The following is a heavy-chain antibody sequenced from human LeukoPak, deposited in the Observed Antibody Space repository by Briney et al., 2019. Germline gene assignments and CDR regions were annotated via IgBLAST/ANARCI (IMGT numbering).Heavy chain of an antibody. CDR1: GGSISSYY. Sequence: PSETLSLTCTVSGGSISSYYWSWIRQPPGKGLEWIGYIYYSGSTNYNPSLKSRVTISVDTSKNQFSLKLSSVTAADTAVYYCARGSPYGGYVDYWGQGTLVTVSS. V-gene: IGHV4-59*01. J-gene: IGHJ4*02. CDR2: IYYSGST. CDR3: ARGSPYGGYVDY. D-gene: IGHD4-23*01.